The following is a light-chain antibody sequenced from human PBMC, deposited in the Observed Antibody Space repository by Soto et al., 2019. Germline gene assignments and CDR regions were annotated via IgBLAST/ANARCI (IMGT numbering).Light chain of an antibody. CDR2: AVH. CDR3: QQSYRTPT. CDR1: QSVSSY. V-gene: IGKV1-39*01. J-gene: IGKJ1*01. Sequence: DIQMTQSPSSLSASIGERVTITCRASQSVSSYLNWYQQKPGKAPKLLIYAVHSLQNGVPSRFRGSGSGTDFALTISSLRPEDSATYYCQQSYRTPTFGQGTKVDIK.